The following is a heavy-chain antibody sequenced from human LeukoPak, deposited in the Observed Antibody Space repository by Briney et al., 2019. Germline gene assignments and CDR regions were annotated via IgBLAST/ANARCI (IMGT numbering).Heavy chain of an antibody. CDR1: GGSFSGYY. CDR2: INHSGST. Sequence: PSETLSLTCAVYGGSFSGYYWSWIRQPPGKGLEWIGEINHSGSTNYNPSLKSRVTISVGTSKNQFSLKLSSVTAADTAVYYCAAEGAAAGTGSGWFDPWGQGTLVTVSS. J-gene: IGHJ5*02. D-gene: IGHD6-13*01. CDR3: AAEGAAAGTGSGWFDP. V-gene: IGHV4-34*01.